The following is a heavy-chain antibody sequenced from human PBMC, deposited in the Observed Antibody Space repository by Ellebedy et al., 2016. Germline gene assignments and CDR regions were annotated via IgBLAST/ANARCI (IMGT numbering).Heavy chain of an antibody. D-gene: IGHD2-2*01. J-gene: IGHJ5*02. CDR3: ARDRPLMARGVQTGVPTAIPYTGNWFDL. Sequence: SVKVSCXASGGTFSTYAISWVRQAPGQGLEWMGGIIPLFGTPNYAQKFQGRVTITADESTSTACMELSSLRSEDTAVYYCARDRPLMARGVQTGVPTAIPYTGNWFDLWGQGTLVTVSS. CDR1: GGTFSTYA. V-gene: IGHV1-69*13. CDR2: IIPLFGTP.